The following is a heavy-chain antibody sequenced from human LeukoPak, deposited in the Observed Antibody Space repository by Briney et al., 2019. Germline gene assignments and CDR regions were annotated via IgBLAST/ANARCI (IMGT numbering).Heavy chain of an antibody. CDR2: IYPGDSDT. CDR3: ARRAGTATNLYFGYHGMDV. CDR1: GYSFTTYW. J-gene: IGHJ6*02. D-gene: IGHD3-9*01. V-gene: IGHV5-51*01. Sequence: LGESLKISCKASGYSFTTYWIYWVRQMPGKGLEWMGIIYPGDSDTRYSPSFQGQVTISADKSINTAYLQWRSLKASDTAMYYCARRAGTATNLYFGYHGMDVWGQGTTVTVSS.